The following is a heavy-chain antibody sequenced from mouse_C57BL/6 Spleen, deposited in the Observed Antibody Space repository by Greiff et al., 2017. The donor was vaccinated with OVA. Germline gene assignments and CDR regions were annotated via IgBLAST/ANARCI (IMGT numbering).Heavy chain of an antibody. CDR1: GYTFTSYG. CDR2: IYPRSGNT. Sequence: VKLVESGAELARPGASVKLSCKASGYTFTSYGISWVKQRTGQGLEWIGEIYPRSGNTYYNEKFKGKATLTADKSSSTAYMELRSLTSEDSAVYFCAEGDFITTVGYWGQGTTLTVSS. D-gene: IGHD1-1*01. CDR3: AEGDFITTVGY. V-gene: IGHV1-81*01. J-gene: IGHJ2*01.